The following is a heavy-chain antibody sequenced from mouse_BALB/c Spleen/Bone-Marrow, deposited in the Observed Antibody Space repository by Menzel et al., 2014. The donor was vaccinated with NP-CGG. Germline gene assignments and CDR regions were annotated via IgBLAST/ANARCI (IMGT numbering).Heavy chain of an antibody. Sequence: SGPELVKPGASVKISRRASGYPFTGYFMNWVKQSHGKSLEWIRRINPYNGDTFYNQKFKGKATLTVDKSSSTAHMELLSLTSEDSAVYYCGSGPAWFAYWGQGTLVTVSA. J-gene: IGHJ3*01. CDR3: GSGPAWFAY. CDR2: INPYNGDT. CDR1: GYPFTGYF. V-gene: IGHV1-37*01.